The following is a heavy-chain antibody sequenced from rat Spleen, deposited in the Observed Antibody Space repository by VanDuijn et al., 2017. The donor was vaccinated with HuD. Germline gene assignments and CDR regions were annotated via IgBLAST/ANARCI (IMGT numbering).Heavy chain of an antibody. V-gene: IGHV5-7*01. CDR2: IIYDSSRA. D-gene: IGHD1-12*02. Sequence: EVQLVESGGGLVQPGSSLKLSCVASGFTFSDYNMAWVRQAPKKGLEWVATIIYDSSRAYYRDSVKGRFTISRDNTKSTLYLQMNSLKSEDTATYYCARRMAYDGSYYWGQGVMVTVSS. CDR1: GFTFSDYN. CDR3: ARRMAYDGSYY. J-gene: IGHJ2*01.